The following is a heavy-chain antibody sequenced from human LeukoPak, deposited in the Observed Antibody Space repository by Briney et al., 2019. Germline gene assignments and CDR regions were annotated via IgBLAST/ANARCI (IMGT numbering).Heavy chain of an antibody. CDR1: GFTFSSYA. V-gene: IGHV3-23*01. J-gene: IGHJ3*02. CDR3: AKDWSPLYYYDSSGLDAFDI. CDR2: ISGSGGST. Sequence: GGSLRLSCAASGFTFSSYAMSWVRQAPGKGLEWVSAISGSGGSTYYADSVKGRFTISRDNSRNTLYLPMNSLRAEDTAVYYCAKDWSPLYYYDSSGLDAFDIWGQGTMVTVSS. D-gene: IGHD3-22*01.